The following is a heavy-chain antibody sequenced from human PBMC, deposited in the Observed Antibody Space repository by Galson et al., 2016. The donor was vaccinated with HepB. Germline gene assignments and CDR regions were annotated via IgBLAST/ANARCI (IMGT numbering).Heavy chain of an antibody. V-gene: IGHV3-30*18. J-gene: IGHJ4*02. CDR3: AKDPNVGYYHFWTVSHGTLH. CDR1: GFTFSDYG. Sequence: SLRLSCAASGFTFSDYGMHWVRQAPGKGLEGVSFISYDGRNEYYVDSVKGRFTISRDNSKNTLYLQMNSLRAEDTAVYYCAKDPNVGYYHFWTVSHGTLHWGQGTQVTVSS. CDR2: ISYDGRNE. D-gene: IGHD3/OR15-3a*01.